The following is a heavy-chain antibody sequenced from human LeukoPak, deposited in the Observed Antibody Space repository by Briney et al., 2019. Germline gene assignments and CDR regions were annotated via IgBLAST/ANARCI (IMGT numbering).Heavy chain of an antibody. V-gene: IGHV3-30*18. J-gene: IGHJ4*02. CDR3: AKDKIFRYLDY. CDR2: ITSDGNNK. Sequence: GGSLRLSCAATGLTFSNHGMHWVRQAPGKGLEWVAMITSDGNNKYYADSVKDRFTISRDDSKNTLYLQVNSLRDEDTAVYYCAKDKIFRYLDYWGQGALVTVTS. D-gene: IGHD2/OR15-2a*01. CDR1: GLTFSNHG.